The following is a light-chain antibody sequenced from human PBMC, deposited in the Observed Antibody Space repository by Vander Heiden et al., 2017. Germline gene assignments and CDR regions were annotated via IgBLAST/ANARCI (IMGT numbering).Light chain of an antibody. V-gene: IGLV2-8*01. Sequence: QSALTQPPSASGSPGQSVTTSCTGTNTDVGGYNYVSWYQQSPGKAPKLIIYEVTKRPSGVPDRFSASKSGNTASLTVSGLQAEDEADYYCSSYGGRNNYVFGSGTKITVL. CDR1: NTDVGGYNY. J-gene: IGLJ1*01. CDR2: EVT. CDR3: SSYGGRNNYV.